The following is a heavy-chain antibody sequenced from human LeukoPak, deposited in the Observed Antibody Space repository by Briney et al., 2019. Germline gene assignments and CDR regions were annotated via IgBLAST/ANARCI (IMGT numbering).Heavy chain of an antibody. D-gene: IGHD1-26*01. Sequence: SETLSLTCTVSGYSIRSGYYWGWIRQPPGKGLEWIGSIYHSGSTYYNPSLKSRVTISVDTSKNQFSLKLSSVTAADTAVYYCARTLVGATTNWGQGTLVTVSS. V-gene: IGHV4-38-2*02. CDR3: ARTLVGATTN. CDR1: GYSIRSGYY. CDR2: IYHSGST. J-gene: IGHJ4*02.